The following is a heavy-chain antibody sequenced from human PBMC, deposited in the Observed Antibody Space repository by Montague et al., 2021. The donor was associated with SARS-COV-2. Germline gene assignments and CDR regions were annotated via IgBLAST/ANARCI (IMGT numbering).Heavy chain of an antibody. CDR1: GFTFSSYA. CDR3: ARDRGEYSGSPHYYFDY. J-gene: IGHJ4*02. Sequence: SLRLSCAVSGFTFSSYAFHWVRQAPGKGLDWVAVISYDGTNKYYADPVKGRFTISRDNSKNTLYLQMNSLRPDDSAMYYCARDRGEYSGSPHYYFDYWGRGTLVTVSS. V-gene: IGHV3-30-3*01. CDR2: ISYDGTNK. D-gene: IGHD1-26*01.